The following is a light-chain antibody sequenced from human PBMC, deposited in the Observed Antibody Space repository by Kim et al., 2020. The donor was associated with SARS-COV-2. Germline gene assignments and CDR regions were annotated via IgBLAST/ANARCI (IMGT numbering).Light chain of an antibody. V-gene: IGKV1-12*01. CDR3: QQSDSFPLT. CDR2: SGS. J-gene: IGKJ4*01. CDR1: QDINTW. Sequence: ASVGDRVTITCRASQDINTWLAWYQQKPGQAPKLLIYSGSDLESGTPSRFSGTGSGTDFTLTISSLQSEDFATYYCQQSDSFPLTFGAGTRVEVK.